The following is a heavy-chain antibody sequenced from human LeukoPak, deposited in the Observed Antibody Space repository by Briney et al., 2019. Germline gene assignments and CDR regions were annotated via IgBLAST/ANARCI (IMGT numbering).Heavy chain of an antibody. V-gene: IGHV4-59*12. J-gene: IGHJ4*02. D-gene: IGHD2-8*02. CDR2: IYYSGST. CDR1: GGSISSYY. CDR3: ARDSGSLGTVDY. Sequence: SETLSLTCTVSGGSISSYYWSWIRQPPGKGLEWIGYIYYSGSTNYNPSLKSRVTISVDTSKNQFSLKLSSVTAADTAVYYCARDSGSLGTVDYWGQGTLVTVSS.